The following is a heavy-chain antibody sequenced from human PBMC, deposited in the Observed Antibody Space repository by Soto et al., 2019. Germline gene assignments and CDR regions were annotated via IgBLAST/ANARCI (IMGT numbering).Heavy chain of an antibody. D-gene: IGHD3-10*01. J-gene: IGHJ5*02. V-gene: IGHV1-18*01. CDR3: ARDRGLFRGYFGNWFDP. CDR1: GYTFTSYG. Sequence: ASVKVSCKASGYTFTSYGISWVRQAPGQGLEWMGWISAYNGNTNYAQKLQGRVTMTTDTSTSTAYMELRSLRSGDTAAYYCARDRGLFRGYFGNWFDPWGQGTLVTVSS. CDR2: ISAYNGNT.